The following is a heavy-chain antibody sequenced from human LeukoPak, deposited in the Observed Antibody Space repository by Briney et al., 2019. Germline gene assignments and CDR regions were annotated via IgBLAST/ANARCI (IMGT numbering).Heavy chain of an antibody. D-gene: IGHD3-3*01. CDR3: ARVEDLDAFYI. V-gene: IGHV3-30*04. CDR2: IWDDGSNK. Sequence: GGSLRLSCVASGFTFSSYAMHWVRQAPGKGLEWVAVIWDDGSNKYYADSVKGRFTISRDNSKSTLYLQMSSLRAEDTAVYYCARVEDLDAFYIWGQGTTVTVSS. J-gene: IGHJ3*02. CDR1: GFTFSSYA.